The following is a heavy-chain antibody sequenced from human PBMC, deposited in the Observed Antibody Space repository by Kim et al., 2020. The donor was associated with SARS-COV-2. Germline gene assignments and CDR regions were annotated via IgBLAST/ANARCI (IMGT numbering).Heavy chain of an antibody. CDR1: GFTFSSYA. J-gene: IGHJ5*02. V-gene: IGHV3-23*01. D-gene: IGHD3-9*01. CDR2: ISGSGGST. Sequence: GGSLRLSCAASGFTFSSYAMSWVRQAPGKGLEWVSAISGSGGSTYYADSVKGRFTISRDNSKNTLYLQMNSLRAEDTAVYYCAKDPWYDILTGYDWFDPWGQGTLVTVSS. CDR3: AKDPWYDILTGYDWFDP.